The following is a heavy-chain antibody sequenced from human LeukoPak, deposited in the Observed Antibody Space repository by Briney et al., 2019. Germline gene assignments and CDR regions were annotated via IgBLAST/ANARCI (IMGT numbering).Heavy chain of an antibody. CDR2: IVPSDAYT. CDR3: ARHISREQWLQRFEP. CDR1: AYSSISYW. Sequence: GESLQISSKGSAYSSISYWISWMRHMPGRGLEWMGRIVPSDAYTNYSPSFQDHVSLSADKPISTAYRQWSSLKATDTAMYYYARHISREQWLQRFEPWGKGTRVTVS. V-gene: IGHV5-10-1*01. D-gene: IGHD6-19*01. J-gene: IGHJ5*02.